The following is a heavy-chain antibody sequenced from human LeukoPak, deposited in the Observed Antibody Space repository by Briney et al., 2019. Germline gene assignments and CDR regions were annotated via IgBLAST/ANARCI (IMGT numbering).Heavy chain of an antibody. J-gene: IGHJ4*02. CDR2: IFHSGST. D-gene: IGHD3-3*01. Sequence: PSETLSLTCTVSGYSISSAYYWGWIRQPPGKGLEWIGNIFHSGSTYYNPSLKSRVTISVDTSKNQFSLKLSSVTAADTAVYYCARVGGDDFWSGYYLGVDYWGQGTLVTVSS. CDR1: GYSISSAYY. V-gene: IGHV4-38-2*02. CDR3: ARVGGDDFWSGYYLGVDY.